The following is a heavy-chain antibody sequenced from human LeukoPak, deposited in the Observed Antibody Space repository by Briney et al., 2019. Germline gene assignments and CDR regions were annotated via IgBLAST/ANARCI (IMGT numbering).Heavy chain of an antibody. CDR1: GFTFSSYS. CDR3: ARAPGGYCSSTSCYVWFDP. Sequence: KAGGSLRLSCAASGFTFSSYSMNWVRQAPGKGLEWVSSISSSSSYIYYADSVKGRFTIPRDNAKNSLYLQMNSLRAEDTAVYYCARAPGGYCSSTSCYVWFDPWGQGTLVTVSS. V-gene: IGHV3-21*01. D-gene: IGHD2-2*01. J-gene: IGHJ5*02. CDR2: ISSSSSYI.